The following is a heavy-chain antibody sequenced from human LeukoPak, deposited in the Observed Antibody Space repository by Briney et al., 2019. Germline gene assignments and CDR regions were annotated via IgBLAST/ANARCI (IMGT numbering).Heavy chain of an antibody. CDR1: GGTFSSYA. CDR3: ARSSIEYSSSARPGDAFDI. V-gene: IGHV1-69*06. Sequence: GASVKVSCKASGGTFSSYAISWVRQAPGQGLEWMGGIIPIFGTANYAQKFQGRVTITADKSTSTAYMELSSLRSEDTAVYYCARSSIEYSSSARPGDAFDIWGQGTMVTVSS. CDR2: IIPIFGTA. J-gene: IGHJ3*02. D-gene: IGHD6-6*01.